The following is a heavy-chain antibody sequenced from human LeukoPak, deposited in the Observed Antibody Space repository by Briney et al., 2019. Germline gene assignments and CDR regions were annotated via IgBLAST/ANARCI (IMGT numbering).Heavy chain of an antibody. Sequence: SGGSLRLSCAASGFSFNNYAMSWVRQTPEKGLEWVSTIPTSGGVRYYADSVKGRFTISRDNSKNTLYLQMTSLRADDTAVYYCAKDNGQSHDILTGYDSWGQGTLVTVSS. J-gene: IGHJ5*02. CDR2: IPTSGGVR. CDR3: AKDNGQSHDILTGYDS. D-gene: IGHD3-9*01. V-gene: IGHV3-23*01. CDR1: GFSFNNYA.